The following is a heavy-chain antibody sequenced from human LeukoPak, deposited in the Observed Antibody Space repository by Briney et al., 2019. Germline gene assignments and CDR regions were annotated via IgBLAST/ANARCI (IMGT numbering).Heavy chain of an antibody. Sequence: GGSLRLSCAASGFTFSSYAMHWVRQAPGKGLEWVAVIWYDGSNKYYADSVKGRFTISRDNSKNTLYLQMNSLRAEDTAVYYCASYYYDSSGQDDAFDIWGQGTMVTVSS. D-gene: IGHD3-22*01. J-gene: IGHJ3*02. CDR2: IWYDGSNK. CDR1: GFTFSSYA. CDR3: ASYYYDSSGQDDAFDI. V-gene: IGHV3-33*08.